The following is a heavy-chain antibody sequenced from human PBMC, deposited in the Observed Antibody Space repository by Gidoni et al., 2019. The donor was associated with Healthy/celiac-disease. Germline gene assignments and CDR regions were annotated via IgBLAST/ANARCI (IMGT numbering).Heavy chain of an antibody. V-gene: IGHV3-53*01. J-gene: IGHJ6*02. CDR2: IYSGGST. D-gene: IGHD3-3*01. CDR1: GFTVSSNY. CDR3: AREPLTIFGGMDV. Sequence: EVQLVESGGGLIQPGGSLRLSCAASGFTVSSNYMSWVRQAPGKGLEWVSVIYSGGSTYYADSVKGRFTISRDNSKNTLYLQMNSLRAEDTAVYYCAREPLTIFGGMDVWGQGTTVTVSS.